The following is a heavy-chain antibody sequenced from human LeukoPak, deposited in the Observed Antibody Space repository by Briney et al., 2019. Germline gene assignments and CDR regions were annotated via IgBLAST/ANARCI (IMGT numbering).Heavy chain of an antibody. CDR3: AKARAGDITAAFNY. Sequence: GGSLRLSCAASGFTFSSFAMSWVRQAPGKGLEWVSGISGSGASTYYADSVKGRFTISRDNSQNTQYLQMNSLRAEDTAVYYCAKARAGDITAAFNYWGQGTLVTVSS. D-gene: IGHD6-13*01. CDR2: ISGSGAST. J-gene: IGHJ4*02. V-gene: IGHV3-23*01. CDR1: GFTFSSFA.